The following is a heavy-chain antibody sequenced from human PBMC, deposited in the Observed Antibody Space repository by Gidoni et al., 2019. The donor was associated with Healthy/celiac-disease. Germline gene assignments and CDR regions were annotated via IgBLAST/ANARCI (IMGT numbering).Heavy chain of an antibody. CDR2: IYYSGST. D-gene: IGHD4-17*01. CDR3: ARDHDYGDFNYYGMDV. J-gene: IGHJ6*02. V-gene: IGHV4-31*03. Sequence: QVQLQESGPGLVKPSQTLSLTCTVSGGSISSGGYYWSWIRQHPGKGLEWIGYIYYSGSTYYNPSLKSRVTISVDTSKNQFSLKLSSVTAADTAVYYCARDHDYGDFNYYGMDVWGQGTTVTVSS. CDR1: GGSISSGGYY.